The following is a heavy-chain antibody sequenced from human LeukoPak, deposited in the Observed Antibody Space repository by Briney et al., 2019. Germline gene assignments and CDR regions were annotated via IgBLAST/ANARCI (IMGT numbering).Heavy chain of an antibody. Sequence: SETLSLTCTVSGGSISSYYWSWIRQPPGKGLEWIGSIYYSGSTYYNPSLKSRVTISVDTSKNQFSLKLSSVTAADTAVYYCARHLGDYDFWSGYYSLNWFDPWGQGTLVTVSS. CDR3: ARHLGDYDFWSGYYSLNWFDP. CDR2: IYYSGST. J-gene: IGHJ5*02. V-gene: IGHV4-39*01. CDR1: GGSISSYY. D-gene: IGHD3-3*01.